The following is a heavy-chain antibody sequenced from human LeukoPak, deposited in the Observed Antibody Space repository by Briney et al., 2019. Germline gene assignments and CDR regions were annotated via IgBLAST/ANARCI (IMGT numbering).Heavy chain of an antibody. Sequence: ASVTVSCKASGYTFIGYFMHWVRQAPGQGLEWMGWINPNSGGTNYAQKFQGRVTMTRDTSISTAYMELSRLRSDDTAVYYCARRRTTMINWFDHWGQGTLVTVSS. D-gene: IGHD3-22*01. J-gene: IGHJ5*02. V-gene: IGHV1-2*02. CDR2: INPNSGGT. CDR3: ARRRTTMINWFDH. CDR1: GYTFIGYF.